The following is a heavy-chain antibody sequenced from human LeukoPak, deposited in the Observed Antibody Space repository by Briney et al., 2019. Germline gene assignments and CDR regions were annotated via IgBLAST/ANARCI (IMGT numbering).Heavy chain of an antibody. Sequence: GGSLRLSCAASGFTFSSYAMSWVRQAPGKGLEWVSAISGSGGSTYYADSVKGRFTIPRDNSKNTLYLQMNSLRAEDTAVYYCAKDQGASSWYRAIDYFDYWGQGTLVTVSS. D-gene: IGHD6-13*01. V-gene: IGHV3-23*01. CDR2: ISGSGGST. CDR3: AKDQGASSWYRAIDYFDY. J-gene: IGHJ4*02. CDR1: GFTFSSYA.